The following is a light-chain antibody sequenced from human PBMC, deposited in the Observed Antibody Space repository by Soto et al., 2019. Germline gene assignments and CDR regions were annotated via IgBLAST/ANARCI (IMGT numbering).Light chain of an antibody. CDR1: SGSVSGSYY. V-gene: IGLV8-61*01. J-gene: IGLJ3*02. CDR3: VLHLGSGITM. CDR2: STN. Sequence: QTVVTQEPSFSVSPGGTVTLTCGLSSGSVSGSYYPSWYQQTPGQAPRTLIYSTNTRSPGVPDRFSGSILGNKAALTITGAQADYECDYYCVLHLGSGITMFGGGTKLTVL.